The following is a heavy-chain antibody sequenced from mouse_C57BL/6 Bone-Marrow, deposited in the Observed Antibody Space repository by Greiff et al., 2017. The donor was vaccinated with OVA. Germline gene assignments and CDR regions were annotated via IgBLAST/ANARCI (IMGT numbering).Heavy chain of an antibody. J-gene: IGHJ3*01. V-gene: IGHV1-15*01. D-gene: IGHD1-1*01. CDR1: GNTFTDYE. CDR2: IDPETGGT. CDR3: TIILRS. Sequence: QVQLKESGAELVRPGASVTLSCKASGNTFTDYEMHWVKQTPVHGLEWIGAIDPETGGTAYNQKFKGKAILTADKSSSTAYMELRSLTSEDSAVYYCTIILRSWGQGTLVTVSA.